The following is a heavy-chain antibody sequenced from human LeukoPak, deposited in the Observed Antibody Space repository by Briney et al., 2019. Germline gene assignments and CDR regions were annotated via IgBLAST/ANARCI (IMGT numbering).Heavy chain of an antibody. D-gene: IGHD3-9*01. CDR3: ARCPNYDILTGYPLNRGIFDY. CDR1: GGSISSSRYY. J-gene: IGHJ4*02. Sequence: PSETLSLTCTVSGGSISSSRYYGGWIRQPPGKGLEWIGSLYYSGNTYYNPSLKSRVTISVDTSKNQFSLKLSSVTAADTAVYYCARCPNYDILTGYPLNRGIFDYWGQGTLVTVSS. V-gene: IGHV4-39*01. CDR2: LYYSGNT.